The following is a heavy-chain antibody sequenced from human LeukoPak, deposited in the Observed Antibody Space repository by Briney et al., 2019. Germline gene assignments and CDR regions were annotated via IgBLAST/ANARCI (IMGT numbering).Heavy chain of an antibody. J-gene: IGHJ4*02. CDR1: GYTFTGYF. CDR2: ISPNSGGT. D-gene: IGHD1-26*01. V-gene: IGHV1-2*02. CDR3: ARGSPEAGATRGYFDY. Sequence: ASVKVSCKASGYTFTGYFVHWLRQAPGHGLEWMGWISPNSGGTDYAQRFQGGVTLTRDTSISTAYMELSSLRFDDTAVYYCARGSPEAGATRGYFDYWGQGTLVTVSS.